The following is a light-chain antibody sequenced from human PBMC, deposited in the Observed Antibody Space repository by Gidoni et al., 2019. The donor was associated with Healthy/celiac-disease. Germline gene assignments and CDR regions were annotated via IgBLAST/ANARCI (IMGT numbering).Light chain of an antibody. CDR3: KVWDSSSDRGV. CDR1: NIGSKS. J-gene: IGLJ2*01. V-gene: IGLV3-21*02. CDR2: DDS. Sequence: SYVLTQPPSLSVAPGQTARITCGGNNIGSKSVHWYQQKPGQAPVLVVYDDSDRPAGIPERFSGSNSGNTATLTISRGEAGDEADYYCKVWDSSSDRGVFGGGTKLTVL.